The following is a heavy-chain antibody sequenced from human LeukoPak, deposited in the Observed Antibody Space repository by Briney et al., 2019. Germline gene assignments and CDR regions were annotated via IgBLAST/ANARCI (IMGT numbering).Heavy chain of an antibody. D-gene: IGHD3-22*01. J-gene: IGHJ4*02. CDR1: GFTFDDYG. CDR2: INWNGGST. CDR3: ARDSNYYDSSGHEDY. Sequence: GSLRLSCAASGFTFDDYGMSWVRQAPGKGLEWVSGINWNGGSTGYADSVKGRFTISRDNAKNSLYLQMNSLRAEDTALYYCARDSNYYDSSGHEDYWGQGTLVTVSS. V-gene: IGHV3-20*04.